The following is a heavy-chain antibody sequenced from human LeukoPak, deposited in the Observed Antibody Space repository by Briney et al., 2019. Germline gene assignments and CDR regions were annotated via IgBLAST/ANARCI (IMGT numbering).Heavy chain of an antibody. D-gene: IGHD5-12*01. Sequence: SETLSLTCAVSGGSLTGYFWTWIRQPPGKGLEWIGSIYYSGSTYYNPSLKSRVTISVDTSKNQFSLKLSSVTAADTAVYYCARSIVAGTRKVDYWGQGTLVPVSS. V-gene: IGHV4-59*05. CDR3: ARSIVAGTRKVDY. J-gene: IGHJ4*02. CDR2: IYYSGST. CDR1: GGSLTGYF.